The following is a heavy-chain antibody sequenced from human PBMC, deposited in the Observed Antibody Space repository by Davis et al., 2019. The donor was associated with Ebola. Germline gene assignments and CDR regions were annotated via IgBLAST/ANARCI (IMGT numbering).Heavy chain of an antibody. J-gene: IGHJ4*02. Sequence: MPSETLSLTCAVSGGSISSGGYSWSWIRQPPGKGLEWIGYIYHSGSTYYNPSLKSRVTISVDRSKNQFSLKLSSVTAADTAVYYCASRDGYNSGAFDYWGQGTLVTVSS. V-gene: IGHV4-30-2*01. CDR3: ASRDGYNSGAFDY. CDR2: IYHSGST. CDR1: GGSISSGGYS. D-gene: IGHD5-24*01.